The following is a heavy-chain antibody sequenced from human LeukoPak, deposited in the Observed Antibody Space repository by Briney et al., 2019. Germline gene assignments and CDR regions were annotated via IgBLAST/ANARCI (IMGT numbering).Heavy chain of an antibody. V-gene: IGHV3-30-3*01. CDR3: ARSVVTAIQLDY. Sequence: GGSLRLSCAASGFTFSSYAMHWVRQAPGKGLEWVAVISYDGSNKHYADSVKGRFTISRDNSKNTLYLQMNSLRAEDTAVYYCARSVVTAIQLDYWGQGTLVTVSS. D-gene: IGHD2-21*02. J-gene: IGHJ4*02. CDR1: GFTFSSYA. CDR2: ISYDGSNK.